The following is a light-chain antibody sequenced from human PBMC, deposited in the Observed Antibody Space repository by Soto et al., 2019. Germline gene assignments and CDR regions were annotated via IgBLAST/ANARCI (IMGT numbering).Light chain of an antibody. CDR2: GNS. Sequence: QAVVTQPPSVSGAPGQRVTISCTGSSSNIGAGYDVHWYQQLPGTAPKLLIYGNSNRPSGVPDRFSGSKSGTSASLAITGXXXXXXXDYYCQSYDSSLSRVFGGGTKLTVL. J-gene: IGLJ2*01. V-gene: IGLV1-40*01. CDR3: QSYDSSLSRV. CDR1: SSNIGAGYD.